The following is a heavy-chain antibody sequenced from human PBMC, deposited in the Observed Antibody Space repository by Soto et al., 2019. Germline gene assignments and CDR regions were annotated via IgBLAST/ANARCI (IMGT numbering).Heavy chain of an antibody. CDR3: ARGRTGDDFWSGY. V-gene: IGHV1-69*13. Sequence: SVKVSCKASGGTFSSYAISWVRQAPGQGLEWRGGIIPIFGTANYAQKFQGRVTITADESTSTAYMELSSLRSEDTAVYYCARGRTGDDFWSGYWGQGTLVTVSS. CDR2: IIPIFGTA. CDR1: GGTFSSYA. J-gene: IGHJ4*02. D-gene: IGHD3-3*01.